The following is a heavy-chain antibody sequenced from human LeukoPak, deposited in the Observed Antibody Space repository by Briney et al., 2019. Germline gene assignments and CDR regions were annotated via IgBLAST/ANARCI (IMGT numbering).Heavy chain of an antibody. V-gene: IGHV1-2*02. CDR2: INPNSGGT. CDR3: ARGQDIVVVPAAENDY. Sequence: ASVKVSCKASGYTFTGYYMHWVRQAPGQGLEWMGWINPNSGGTNYAQKFQGRVTMTRDTSISTAYMELSRLRSDDTAVYYCARGQDIVVVPAAENDYWGQGTLVTVSS. J-gene: IGHJ4*02. D-gene: IGHD2-2*01. CDR1: GYTFTGYY.